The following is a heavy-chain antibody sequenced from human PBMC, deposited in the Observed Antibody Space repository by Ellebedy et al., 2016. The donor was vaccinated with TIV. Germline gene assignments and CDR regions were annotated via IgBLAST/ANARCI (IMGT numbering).Heavy chain of an antibody. J-gene: IGHJ3*02. CDR2: LSAYNGDT. CDR3: ARDIETRYYSSGSYAFDI. D-gene: IGHD3-10*01. V-gene: IGHV1-18*01. CDR1: GYTFTSYG. Sequence: AASVKVSCKASGYTFTSYGINWVRQAPGQGLEWMGWLSAYNGDTNHAQKLQGRVSMTTDTSTSTTYMELRSLRSDDTAVYYCARDIETRYYSSGSYAFDIWGQGTMVTVSS.